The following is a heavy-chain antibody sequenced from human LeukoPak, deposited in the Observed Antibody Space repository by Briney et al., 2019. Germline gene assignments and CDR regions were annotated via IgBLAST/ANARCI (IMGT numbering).Heavy chain of an antibody. Sequence: GGSLRLSCAASGFTFSSYAMSWVRQAPGKGLEWVSAISGSGGSTYYADSVKGRFTISRDNSKNTLYLQMNSLRAEDTAVCYCAKDVLGGSSWYYYFDYWGQGTLVTVSS. CDR2: ISGSGGST. D-gene: IGHD6-13*01. CDR1: GFTFSSYA. V-gene: IGHV3-23*01. J-gene: IGHJ4*02. CDR3: AKDVLGGSSWYYYFDY.